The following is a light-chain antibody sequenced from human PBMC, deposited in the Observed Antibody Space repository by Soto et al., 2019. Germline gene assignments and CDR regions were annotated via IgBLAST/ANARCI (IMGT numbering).Light chain of an antibody. Sequence: QAACVSGSPGQSITISCTGTSSAMGDYTHVSWYQQHPGKAPKLIIYEVSDRPLWVSNRSSGSKSGNTASLTISGLQTEDVDGYDCCSYTRICTYAVFGGGSKLTV. J-gene: IGLJ2*01. V-gene: IGLV2-14*01. CDR3: CSYTRICTYAV. CDR2: EVS. CDR1: SSAMGDYTH.